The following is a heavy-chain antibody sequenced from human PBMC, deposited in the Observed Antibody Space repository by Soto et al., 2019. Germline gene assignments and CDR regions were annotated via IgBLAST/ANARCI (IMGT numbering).Heavy chain of an antibody. CDR2: IWYDGSNK. Sequence: QVQLVESGGGVVQPGRSLRLSCAASGFTFSSYGMHWVRQAPGKGLEWVAVIWYDGSNKYYADSVKGRFTISRDNSKNTLYLRMNSLRAEDTAVYYCAREEFGEQQLTPYYYYYGMDVWGQGTTVTVSS. CDR1: GFTFSSYG. CDR3: AREEFGEQQLTPYYYYYGMDV. V-gene: IGHV3-33*01. D-gene: IGHD6-13*01. J-gene: IGHJ6*02.